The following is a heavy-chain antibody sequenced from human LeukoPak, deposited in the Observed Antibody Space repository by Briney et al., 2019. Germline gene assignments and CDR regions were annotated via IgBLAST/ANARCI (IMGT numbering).Heavy chain of an antibody. V-gene: IGHV1-18*01. D-gene: IGHD5-18*01. CDR2: ISTYNGNT. CDR3: ARERDTALAPYFDY. J-gene: IGHJ4*02. CDR1: GYSFIRYA. Sequence: ASVKVSCKASGYSFIRYAITWVRQAPGQGLEWIGWISTYNGNTNYAQSLQGRLTLTTDTSTNTAYMELRSLGSDDTAVYYCARERDTALAPYFDYWGQGTLVTVSS.